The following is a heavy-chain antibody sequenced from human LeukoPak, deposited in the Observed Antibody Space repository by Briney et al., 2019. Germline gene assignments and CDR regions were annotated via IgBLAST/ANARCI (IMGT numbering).Heavy chain of an antibody. CDR1: GGSFSGYY. D-gene: IGHD6-19*01. CDR2: INHSGST. CDR3: ARGKLWQWLVSGRVLYFDY. J-gene: IGHJ4*02. V-gene: IGHV4-34*01. Sequence: PSETLSLTCAVYGGSFSGYYWSWIRQPPGKELEWIGEINHSGSTNYNPSLKSRVTISVDTSKNQFSLKLSSVTAADTAVYYCARGKLWQWLVSGRVLYFDYWGQGTLVTVSS.